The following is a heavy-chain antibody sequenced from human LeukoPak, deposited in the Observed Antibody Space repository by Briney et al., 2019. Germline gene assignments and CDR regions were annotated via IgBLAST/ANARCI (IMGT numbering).Heavy chain of an antibody. V-gene: IGHV1-69*13. CDR2: IIPIFGTA. J-gene: IGHJ4*02. CDR1: GGTFSSYA. Sequence: GASGKVSCKASGGTFSSYAISWVRQAPGQGLEWMGGIIPIFGTANYAQKSQGRVTITADESTSTAYIELSSLRSEDTAVYYCARGGRYCSGGSCPYDYWGQGTLVTVSS. D-gene: IGHD2-15*01. CDR3: ARGGRYCSGGSCPYDY.